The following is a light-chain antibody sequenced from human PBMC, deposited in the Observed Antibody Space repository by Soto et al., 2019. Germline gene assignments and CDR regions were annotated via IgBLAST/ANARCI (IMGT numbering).Light chain of an antibody. Sequence: EIVLTQSPGTLSLSPEERATLSCRASQDVTSNYLAWYQQKPGQAPRLLIYGASNRATGIPDRFSGSGSATDFTLTISRLEPEDFAVYYCQLFGNSPRTFGQGTKVEIK. J-gene: IGKJ1*01. CDR2: GAS. CDR3: QLFGNSPRT. CDR1: QDVTSNY. V-gene: IGKV3-20*01.